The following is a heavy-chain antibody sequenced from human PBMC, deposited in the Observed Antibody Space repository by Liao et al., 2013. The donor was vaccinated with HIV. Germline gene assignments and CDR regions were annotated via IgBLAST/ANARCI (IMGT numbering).Heavy chain of an antibody. V-gene: IGHV4-61*02. CDR3: ARDHVTLFGP. CDR1: IGSLSSTTHY. D-gene: IGHD3/OR15-3a*01. Sequence: QVQLRESGPGLVKPSQTLSLTCSVSIGSLSSTTHYWSWLRQPAGKGLEWIARIYIGGTTSYSPSLESRVTISVDRSKNQFSLKLSSVTAADTAFYYCARDHVTLFGPWGQGILVTVSS. CDR2: IYIGGTT. J-gene: IGHJ4*02.